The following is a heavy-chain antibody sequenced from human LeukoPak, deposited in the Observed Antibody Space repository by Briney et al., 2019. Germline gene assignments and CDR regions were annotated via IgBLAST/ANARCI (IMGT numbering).Heavy chain of an antibody. V-gene: IGHV5-51*01. CDR1: GYSFTSHW. D-gene: IGHD1-26*01. Sequence: GESLKISCEGSGYSFTSHWIAWVRQMPGKGLEWMGIIYPSDSDTRYNPSFQGQVTISADKSISTASLQWRSLKASDTAIYYCARLSPGVGATAEYWGQGTLVTVSS. J-gene: IGHJ4*02. CDR2: IYPSDSDT. CDR3: ARLSPGVGATAEY.